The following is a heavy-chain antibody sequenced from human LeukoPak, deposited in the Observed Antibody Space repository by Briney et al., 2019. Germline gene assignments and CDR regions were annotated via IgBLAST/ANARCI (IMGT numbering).Heavy chain of an antibody. CDR3: AKLTYGSGTYGAFDY. D-gene: IGHD3-10*01. CDR1: GFTFSSHG. V-gene: IGHV3-23*01. CDR2: ISPSGGIT. Sequence: GGSLRLSCGASGFTFSSHGMNWVRQAPGKGLEWVSGISPSGGITFYTDSVKGRFTISRDNSKNTLYLQMNSLRAEDTAVYYCAKLTYGSGTYGAFDYWGQGTLVTVST. J-gene: IGHJ4*02.